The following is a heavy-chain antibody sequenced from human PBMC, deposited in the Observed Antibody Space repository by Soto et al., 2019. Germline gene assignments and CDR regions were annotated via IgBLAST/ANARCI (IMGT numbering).Heavy chain of an antibody. D-gene: IGHD1-26*01. CDR3: ARGAWELSFDY. J-gene: IGHJ4*02. CDR2: IIPIFGTA. Sequence: ASVKVSCKASGGTFSSYAISWVRQAPGQGLEWMGGIIPIFGTANYAQKFQGRVTITADKSTSTAYMELNSLRAEDTAVYYCARGAWELSFDYWGQGTLVTVSS. V-gene: IGHV1-69*06. CDR1: GGTFSSYA.